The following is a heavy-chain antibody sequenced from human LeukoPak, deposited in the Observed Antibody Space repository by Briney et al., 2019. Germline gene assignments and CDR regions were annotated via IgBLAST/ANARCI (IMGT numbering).Heavy chain of an antibody. D-gene: IGHD3-10*01. CDR3: ARESYYGSGSYLLDY. V-gene: IGHV4-31*03. CDR1: GGSISSGGYY. J-gene: IGHJ4*02. Sequence: SQTLSLTCTVSGGSISSGGYYWSWIRQHPGKGLEWIGYIYYSGSTYYNPSLKSRVTISVDTSKNQFSLKLSSETAADTAVYYCARESYYGSGSYLLDYWGQGTLVTVSS. CDR2: IYYSGST.